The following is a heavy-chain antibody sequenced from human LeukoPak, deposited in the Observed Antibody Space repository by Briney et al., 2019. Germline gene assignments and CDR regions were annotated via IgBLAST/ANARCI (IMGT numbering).Heavy chain of an antibody. CDR3: ARVPNKNRSNWFDP. V-gene: IGHV1-69*05. D-gene: IGHD1-14*01. CDR1: GGSFSTTG. J-gene: IGHJ5*02. Sequence: ASVKVSCKASGGSFSTTGFSWVRQAPGQGLEWIGAIIPIYGTPTYAPRFQGRVTITTDESTSTAYMELSSLRSDDTAVYYCARVPNKNRSNWFDPWGQGTLVTVSS. CDR2: IIPIYGTP.